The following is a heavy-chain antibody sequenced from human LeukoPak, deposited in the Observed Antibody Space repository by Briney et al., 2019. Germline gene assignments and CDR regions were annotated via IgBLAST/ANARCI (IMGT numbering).Heavy chain of an antibody. Sequence: GGTLRLSCAASGFTFSSYGMSWVRQAPGKGLEWVSAISGSGGSTYYADSVKGRFTISRDNSKNTLYLQMNSLRAEDTAVYYCAKDRIVVTAIPCYFDYWGQGTLVTVSS. J-gene: IGHJ4*02. CDR3: AKDRIVVTAIPCYFDY. D-gene: IGHD2-21*02. CDR1: GFTFSSYG. V-gene: IGHV3-23*01. CDR2: ISGSGGST.